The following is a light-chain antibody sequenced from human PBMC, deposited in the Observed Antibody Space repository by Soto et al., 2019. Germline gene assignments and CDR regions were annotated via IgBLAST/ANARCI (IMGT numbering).Light chain of an antibody. Sequence: QAVVTQPPSVSGAPGQRVTITCTGTSSNIGAGYEVHWYQHLPGTAPKLLIYDDNNRPSGVPDRFSGSNSGTSASLAITGLQAEDEADYYCHSYDSSLSGSVFGGGTQLTVL. CDR2: DDN. CDR1: SSNIGAGYE. CDR3: HSYDSSLSGSV. J-gene: IGLJ2*01. V-gene: IGLV1-40*01.